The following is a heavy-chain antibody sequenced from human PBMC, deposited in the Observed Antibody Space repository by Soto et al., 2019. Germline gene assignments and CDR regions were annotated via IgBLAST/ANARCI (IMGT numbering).Heavy chain of an antibody. D-gene: IGHD3-16*01. J-gene: IGHJ4*02. Sequence: SETLSLTCAVYGGSFSGYYWSWIRQPPGKELEWIGEINHSGSTNYNPSLKSRVTISVDTSKNQFSLKLSSVTAADTAVYYCARAGGYFDYWGQGTLVTVSS. CDR1: GGSFSGYY. CDR2: INHSGST. CDR3: ARAGGYFDY. V-gene: IGHV4-34*01.